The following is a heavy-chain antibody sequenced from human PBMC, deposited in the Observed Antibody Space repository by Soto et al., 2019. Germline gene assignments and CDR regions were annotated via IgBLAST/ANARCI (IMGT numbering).Heavy chain of an antibody. CDR1: GGSISSSSYY. D-gene: IGHD3-22*01. J-gene: IGHJ4*02. CDR2: IYYSGST. Sequence: SETLSLTCTVSGGSISSSSYYWGWIRQPPGKGLEWIGSIYYSGSTYYNPSLKSRVTISVDTSKNQFSLKLSSVTAADTAVYYCARANYYDSSGREYYFDYWGQGTLVTVSS. CDR3: ARANYYDSSGREYYFDY. V-gene: IGHV4-39*07.